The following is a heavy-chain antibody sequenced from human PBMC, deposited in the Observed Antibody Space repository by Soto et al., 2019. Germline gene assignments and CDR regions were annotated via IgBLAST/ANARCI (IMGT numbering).Heavy chain of an antibody. J-gene: IGHJ4*01. CDR2: ISGCNGNT. D-gene: IGHD3-9*01. CDR3: ARARRTAYSHFDS. Sequence: ASVKVSCKASAYTFADYGIIWVRQAPGQGLEWMGWISGCNGNTNYAQKFQDRVTMTTDTSTTTAYMELRSLRSDDTAVYFCARARRTAYSHFDSWGQGTLVTVSS. V-gene: IGHV1-18*01. CDR1: AYTFADYG.